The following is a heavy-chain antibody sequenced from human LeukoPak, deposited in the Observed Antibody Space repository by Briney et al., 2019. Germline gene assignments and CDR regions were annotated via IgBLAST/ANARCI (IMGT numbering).Heavy chain of an antibody. CDR2: FDPEDGET. J-gene: IGHJ3*02. D-gene: IGHD3-3*01. CDR3: ATHTISGVVTYASLI. V-gene: IGHV1-24*01. CDR1: GYSLSELF. Sequence: ASVKVSCKVSGYSLSELFTHWVRQVPGKGLEWMGGFDPEDGETKYAQKFQGRVTMTEDTSTDTAYMELSRLTSEDTAVYYCATHTISGVVTYASLIWGRGTLVTVSS.